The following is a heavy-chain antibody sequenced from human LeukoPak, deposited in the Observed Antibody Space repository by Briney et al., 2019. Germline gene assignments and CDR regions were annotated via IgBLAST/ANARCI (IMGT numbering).Heavy chain of an antibody. D-gene: IGHD2-15*01. CDR3: AKDRRGGFIVVVLEN. CDR1: GLTFSTYG. Sequence: GGSLRLSCAASGLTFSTYGMHWVRQAPGKGLEWVALIRYDGSNEYYAESVSGRFAISRDNSKNTLYLQMNNLRAEDTAVYYCAKDRRGGFIVVVLENWGQGILVTVSS. J-gene: IGHJ4*02. CDR2: IRYDGSNE. V-gene: IGHV3-30*02.